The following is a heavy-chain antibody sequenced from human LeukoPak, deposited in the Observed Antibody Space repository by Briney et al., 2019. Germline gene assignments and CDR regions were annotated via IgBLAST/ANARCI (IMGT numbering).Heavy chain of an antibody. V-gene: IGHV4-39*05. CDR2: IYYSGST. CDR1: GGSISSSSYY. CDR3: ARALADWNYVHYYFDY. J-gene: IGHJ4*02. Sequence: SETPSLTCTVSGGSISSSSYYWGWIRQPPGKGLEWIGSIYYSGSTYYNPSLKSRVTISVDTSKNQFSLKLSSVTAADTAVYYCARALADWNYVHYYFDYWGQGTLVTVSS. D-gene: IGHD1-7*01.